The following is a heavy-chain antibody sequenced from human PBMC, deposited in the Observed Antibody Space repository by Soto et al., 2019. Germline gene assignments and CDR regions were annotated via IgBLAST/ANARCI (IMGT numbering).Heavy chain of an antibody. D-gene: IGHD2-21*02. CDR1: GFTFSSYW. V-gene: IGHV3-7*01. J-gene: IGHJ4*02. CDR3: AREQEGVVVTATFDY. Sequence: EVQLVESGGGLVQPGGSLRLSCAASGFTFSSYWMSWVRQAPGKGLEWVANIKQDGSDKYYVDSVKGRFTISRDNAKNSLYLQMNSLRAEDTAVYYGAREQEGVVVTATFDYWGQGTLVTVSS. CDR2: IKQDGSDK.